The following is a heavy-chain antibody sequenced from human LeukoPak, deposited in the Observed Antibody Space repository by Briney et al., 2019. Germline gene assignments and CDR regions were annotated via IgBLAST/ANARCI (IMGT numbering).Heavy chain of an antibody. D-gene: IGHD2-8*01. Sequence: PGGSLRLSCAASGFTFSSYGMHWVRQAPGKGLEWVAVIWYDGSNKYYADSVKDRFTISRDNSKNTLYLQMNSLRAEDTAVYYCARDNDGMDVWGQGTTFTVSS. J-gene: IGHJ6*02. CDR2: IWYDGSNK. V-gene: IGHV3-33*01. CDR3: ARDNDGMDV. CDR1: GFTFSSYG.